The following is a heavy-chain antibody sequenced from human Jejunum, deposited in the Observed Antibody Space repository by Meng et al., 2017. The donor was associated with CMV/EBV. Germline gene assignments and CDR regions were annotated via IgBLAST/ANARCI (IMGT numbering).Heavy chain of an antibody. V-gene: IGHV4-34*01. CDR3: ARGNQLVSDS. Sequence: TCAVYGGSFTGYYWTWIRQPPGKGLEWIGEINHSGGTDYNPSLKNLVTISVDTSKNQFSLKLSSVTAADTAVYYCARGNQLVSDSWGQGTLVTVSS. J-gene: IGHJ4*02. CDR2: INHSGGT. D-gene: IGHD1-1*01. CDR1: GGSFTGYY.